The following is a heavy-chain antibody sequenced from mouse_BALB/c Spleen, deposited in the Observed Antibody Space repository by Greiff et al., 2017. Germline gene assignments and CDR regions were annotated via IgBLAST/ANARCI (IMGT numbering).Heavy chain of an antibody. V-gene: IGHV1-4*01. J-gene: IGHJ4*01. CDR2: INPSSGYT. Sequence: VQLKESGAELARPGASVKMSCKASGYTFTSYTMHWVKQRPGQGLEWIGYINPSSGYTNYNQKFKDKATLTADKSSSTAYMQLSSLTSEDSAVYYCARGGYDYGYAMDYWGQGTSVTVSS. CDR1: GYTFTSYT. CDR3: ARGGYDYGYAMDY. D-gene: IGHD2-4*01.